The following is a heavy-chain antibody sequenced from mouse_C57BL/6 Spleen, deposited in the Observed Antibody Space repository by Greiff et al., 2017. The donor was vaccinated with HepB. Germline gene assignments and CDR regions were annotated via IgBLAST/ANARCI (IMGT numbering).Heavy chain of an antibody. CDR1: GYTFTDYY. CDR3: ARYGSSPHAMDY. Sequence: VQLKESGPVLVKPGASVKMSCKASGYTFTDYYMNWVKQSHGKSLEWIGVINPYNGGTSYNQKFKGKATLTVDKSSSTAYMELNSLTSEDSAVYYCARYGSSPHAMDYWGQGTSVTVSS. D-gene: IGHD1-1*01. J-gene: IGHJ4*01. CDR2: INPYNGGT. V-gene: IGHV1-19*01.